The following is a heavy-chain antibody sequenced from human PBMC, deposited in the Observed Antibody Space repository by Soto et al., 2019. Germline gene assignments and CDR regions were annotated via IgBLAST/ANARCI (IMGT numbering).Heavy chain of an antibody. D-gene: IGHD1-1*01. J-gene: IGHJ6*02. CDR2: ISGSGGST. CDR1: GFTFSSYA. CDR3: AKAGKTGTYYYYGMDV. Sequence: PGGSLRLSCAASGFTFSSYAMSWVRQAPGKGLEWVSAISGSGGSTYYADSVKGRFTISRDNSKNTLYLQMNSLRAEDTAVYYCAKAGKTGTYYYYGMDVWGQGTTVTVSS. V-gene: IGHV3-23*01.